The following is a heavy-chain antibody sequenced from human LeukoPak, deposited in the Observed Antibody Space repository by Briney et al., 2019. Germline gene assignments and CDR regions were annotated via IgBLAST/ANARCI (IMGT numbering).Heavy chain of an antibody. CDR1: GFTFSIYD. CDR3: ARGIAVAGTFVWFDP. CDR2: ISYDGNNK. Sequence: GGSLRLSCAASGFTFSIYDMHWARQAPGKGLEWVAVISYDGNNKYYSDSVKGRFTISRDNSKNTLYLQMNSQRAEDTAVYYCARGIAVAGTFVWFDPWGQGTLVTVSS. D-gene: IGHD6-19*01. J-gene: IGHJ5*02. V-gene: IGHV3-30*03.